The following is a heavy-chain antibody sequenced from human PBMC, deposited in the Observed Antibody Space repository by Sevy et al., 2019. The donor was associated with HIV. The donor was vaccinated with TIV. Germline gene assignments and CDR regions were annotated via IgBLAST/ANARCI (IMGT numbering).Heavy chain of an antibody. V-gene: IGHV3-11*06. D-gene: IGHD1-1*01. CDR3: ARTMERPIFDY. J-gene: IGHJ4*02. CDR2: ISSSSSYT. CDR1: GFTFSDYY. Sequence: GGSLRLSCAASGFTFSDYYMSWIRQAPGKGLEWVSSISSSSSYTNYADSVKGRFTISRDNAKNSLYLQMNSLRAEDTAVYYCARTMERPIFDYWGQGTLVTVSS.